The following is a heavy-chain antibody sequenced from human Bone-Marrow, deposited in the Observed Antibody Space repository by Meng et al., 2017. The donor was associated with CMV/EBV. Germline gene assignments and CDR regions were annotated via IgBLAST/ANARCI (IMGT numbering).Heavy chain of an antibody. V-gene: IGHV3-20*04. CDR1: GFTFSDYY. Sequence: GESLKISCAASGFTFSDYYMSWVRQAPGKGLEWVSGINWNGGSTGYADSVKGRFTISRDNAKNSLYLQMNSLRAADTAVYYCARDGGIAARPNLYDYYYGMDVWGQGTTVTVSS. D-gene: IGHD6-6*01. CDR3: ARDGGIAARPNLYDYYYGMDV. CDR2: INWNGGST. J-gene: IGHJ6*02.